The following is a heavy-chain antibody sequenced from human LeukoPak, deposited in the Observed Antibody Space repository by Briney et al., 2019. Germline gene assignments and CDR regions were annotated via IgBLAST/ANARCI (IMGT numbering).Heavy chain of an antibody. CDR3: ASSGDGIAVAGTMNDY. V-gene: IGHV1-69*01. D-gene: IGHD6-19*01. J-gene: IGHJ4*02. Sequence: GSSVKVSCKASGGTFSSYAISWVRQAPGQGLEWMGGIIPIFGTANYAQKFQGRVTITADESTSTAYMELSSLRSEDTAVYYCASSGDGIAVAGTMNDYWGQGTLVTVSS. CDR1: GGTFSSYA. CDR2: IIPIFGTA.